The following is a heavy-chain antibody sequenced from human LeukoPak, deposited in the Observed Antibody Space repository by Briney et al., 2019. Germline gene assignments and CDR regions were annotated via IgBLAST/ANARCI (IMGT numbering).Heavy chain of an antibody. Sequence: PGGSLRLSCEVSGFTFTDYWMNWVRRAPGKGPEWVASIRQDGSEKTYVDSVKGRFTISRDNTKNSLSLQLNGLRAEDTAVYYCARVGSGSSSYGYYYMDVWGKGTTVTVSS. CDR3: ARVGSGSSSYGYYYMDV. CDR1: GFTFTDYW. D-gene: IGHD6-6*01. J-gene: IGHJ6*03. CDR2: IRQDGSEK. V-gene: IGHV3-7*01.